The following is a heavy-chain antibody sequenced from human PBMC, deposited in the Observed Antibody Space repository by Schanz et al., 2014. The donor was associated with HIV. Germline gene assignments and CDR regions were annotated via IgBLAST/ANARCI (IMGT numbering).Heavy chain of an antibody. CDR2: ITGSGVST. CDR1: GFSFDSFG. J-gene: IGHJ4*02. V-gene: IGHV3-23*04. Sequence: VQLVESGGGVVQPRRSLRLSCVASGFSFDSFGMHWVRQAPGKGLEWVSGITGSGVSTYYADSVKGRFTISRDNSKNTLYLQMNSLRAEDTAVYYCAKVVRFAMVTAPYYFDSWGQGTLVTVSS. CDR3: AKVVRFAMVTAPYYFDS. D-gene: IGHD2-15*01.